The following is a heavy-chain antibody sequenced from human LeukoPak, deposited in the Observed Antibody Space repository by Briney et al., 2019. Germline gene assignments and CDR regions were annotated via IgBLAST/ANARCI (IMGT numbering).Heavy chain of an antibody. D-gene: IGHD4-17*01. V-gene: IGHV4-31*03. CDR1: GGSISSGGYY. J-gene: IGHJ4*02. CDR2: IYYTGST. CDR3: ARGTYGELDY. Sequence: PSETLSLTCTVSGGSISSGGYYWTWIRQHPGKGLEWIGYIYYTGSTYYNPSLKSRVTISLDTSNNQFSLKLSSVTAADTAVYYCARGTYGELDYWGQGTLVTVSS.